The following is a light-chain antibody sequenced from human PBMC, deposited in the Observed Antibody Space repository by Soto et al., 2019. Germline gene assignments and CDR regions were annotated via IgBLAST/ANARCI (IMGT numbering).Light chain of an antibody. CDR2: EVS. Sequence: QSVLTQPPSASGSPGQSVTISCTGTSSDVGGYNYVSWYQQHPSKAPKLMIYEVSKRPSGVPDRFSGSKSGNTASLTVSGLQAEDEADYYCSSYAGSNNWVFGGGTKVTVL. CDR3: SSYAGSNNWV. V-gene: IGLV2-8*01. CDR1: SSDVGGYNY. J-gene: IGLJ3*02.